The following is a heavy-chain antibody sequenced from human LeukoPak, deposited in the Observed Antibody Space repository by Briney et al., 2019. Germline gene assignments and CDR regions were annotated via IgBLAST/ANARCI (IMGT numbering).Heavy chain of an antibody. V-gene: IGHV1-2*02. J-gene: IGHJ4*02. CDR3: ARVRILRYFDWPLYYFDY. CDR1: GYTFTGYY. Sequence: ASVKVSCKASGYTFTGYYMHWVRQAPGQGLEWMGWINPNIGGTNYAQKFQGRVTMTRDTSISTAYMELSRLRSDATAVYYCARVRILRYFDWPLYYFDYWGQGTLVTVSS. CDR2: INPNIGGT. D-gene: IGHD3-9*01.